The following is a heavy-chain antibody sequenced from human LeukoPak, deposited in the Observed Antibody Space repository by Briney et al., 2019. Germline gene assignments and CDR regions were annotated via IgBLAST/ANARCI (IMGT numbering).Heavy chain of an antibody. CDR2: IYPGDSEI. J-gene: IGHJ4*02. CDR1: GYSFTCYW. CDR3: ARRQSPDY. V-gene: IGHV5-51*01. Sequence: GESLKISCKGSGYSFTCYWIGWVRQMPGKGLGWMGIIYPGDSEIIYSPSFQGQVTISADKSITTAYLQWSSLKASDSAMYYCARRQSPDYWGQGTLVTASS.